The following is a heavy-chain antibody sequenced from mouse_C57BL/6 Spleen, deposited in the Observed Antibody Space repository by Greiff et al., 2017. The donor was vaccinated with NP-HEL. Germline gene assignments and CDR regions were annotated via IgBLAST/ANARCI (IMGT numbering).Heavy chain of an antibody. CDR3: ATLITTVVARGFAY. CDR2: ISSGSSTI. J-gene: IGHJ3*01. Sequence: EVKLVESGGGLVKPGGSLKLSCAASGFTFSDYGMHWVRQAPEKGLEWVAYISSGSSTIYYADTVKGRFTISRDNAKNTLFLRMTSLRSEDTAMYYCATLITTVVARGFAYWGQGTLVTVSA. CDR1: GFTFSDYG. V-gene: IGHV5-17*01. D-gene: IGHD1-1*01.